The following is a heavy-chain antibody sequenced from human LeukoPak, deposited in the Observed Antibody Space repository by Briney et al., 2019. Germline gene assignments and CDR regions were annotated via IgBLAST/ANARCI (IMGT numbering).Heavy chain of an antibody. D-gene: IGHD4-23*01. CDR1: GGSISSGSYY. Sequence: NTSEILSLTCTVSGGSISSGSYYWSWIRQPAGKGLEWIGRIYTSGSTNYNPSLKSRVTISVDTSKNQFSLKLSSVTAADTAVYYCARSPHYGGNPEDAFDIWGQGTMVTVSS. J-gene: IGHJ3*02. CDR2: IYTSGST. V-gene: IGHV4-61*02. CDR3: ARSPHYGGNPEDAFDI.